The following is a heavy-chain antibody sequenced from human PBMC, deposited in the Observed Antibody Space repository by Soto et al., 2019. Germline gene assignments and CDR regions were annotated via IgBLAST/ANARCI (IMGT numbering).Heavy chain of an antibody. CDR2: IKSDGSGT. Sequence: EVQLVESGGGLVQPGGSLTLSCAASGFTFSGYWMHWVRQAPGEGLVWVSRIKSDGSGTYYAASVKGRFTISRDNARNTLYLQMNSLRAEDTAVYFCARGDGDYYDGNGYLGRHWGQGTLVTVSS. D-gene: IGHD3-22*01. J-gene: IGHJ4*02. CDR3: ARGDGDYYDGNGYLGRH. CDR1: GFTFSGYW. V-gene: IGHV3-74*01.